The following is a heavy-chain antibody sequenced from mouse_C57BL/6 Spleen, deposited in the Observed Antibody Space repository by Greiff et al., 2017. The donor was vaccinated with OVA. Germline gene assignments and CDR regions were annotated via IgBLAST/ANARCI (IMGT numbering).Heavy chain of an antibody. V-gene: IGHV1-82*01. J-gene: IGHJ2*01. D-gene: IGHD1-1*01. Sequence: VQLQQSGPELVKPGASVKISCKASGYAFSSSWMNWVKQRPGKGLEWIGRIYPGDGDTNYNGKFKGKATLTADKSSSTAYMQLSSLTSEDSAVYFCAGGSSYYFDYWGQGTTLTVSS. CDR1: GYAFSSSW. CDR2: IYPGDGDT. CDR3: AGGSSYYFDY.